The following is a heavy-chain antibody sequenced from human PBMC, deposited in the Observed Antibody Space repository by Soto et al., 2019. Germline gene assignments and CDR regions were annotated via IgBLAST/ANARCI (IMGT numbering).Heavy chain of an antibody. V-gene: IGHV1-46*01. Sequence: ASVKVSCKASGGTFSRYSITWVRQAPGHGLEWVGLINPSGGSTTYAPKFQGRVTMTTDTSTSTAYMELGSLRSEDTAVYYCARVIIDRYYDFWSGYFPLMDVWGQGTTVTVSS. CDR3: ARVIIDRYYDFWSGYFPLMDV. J-gene: IGHJ6*02. CDR2: INPSGGST. CDR1: GGTFSRYS. D-gene: IGHD3-3*01.